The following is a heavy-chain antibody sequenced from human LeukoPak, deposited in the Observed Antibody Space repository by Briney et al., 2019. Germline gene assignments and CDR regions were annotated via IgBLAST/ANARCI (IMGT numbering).Heavy chain of an antibody. CDR1: GGSFSGYY. CDR3: ARWTMMVRGVIGIDY. CDR2: INHSGST. V-gene: IGHV4-34*01. Sequence: SETLSLTCAVYGGSFSGYYWSWIRQPPGKGLEWIGEINHSGSTNYNPSLKSRVTISVDTSKNQFSLKLSSVTAADTAVYYCARWTMMVRGVIGIDYWGQGTLVTVSS. J-gene: IGHJ4*02. D-gene: IGHD3-10*01.